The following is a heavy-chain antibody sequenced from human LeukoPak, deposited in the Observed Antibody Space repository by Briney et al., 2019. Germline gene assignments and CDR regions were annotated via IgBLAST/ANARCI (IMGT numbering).Heavy chain of an antibody. V-gene: IGHV4-4*07. J-gene: IGHJ4*02. CDR1: GGSISSYY. CDR3: ARGGVLRGPPHHDY. D-gene: IGHD1-26*01. Sequence: SETLSLTCTVSGGSISSYYWSWIRQPAGKGLEWIGRIYTSGSTNYNPSLKSRVTMSVDTSKNQFSLKLSSVTAADTAVYYCARGGVLRGPPHHDYWGQGTLVTVSS. CDR2: IYTSGST.